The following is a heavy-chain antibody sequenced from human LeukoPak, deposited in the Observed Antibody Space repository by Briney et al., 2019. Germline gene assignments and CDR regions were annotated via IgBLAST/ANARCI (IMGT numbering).Heavy chain of an antibody. CDR2: ISGSGTSA. V-gene: IGHV3-23*01. CDR1: GFTFSTYA. Sequence: GGSLRLSCAASGFTFSTYAMSWVRQAPGKGLEWVSTISGSGTSAYYADSVKGRFTISRDGSKSTMYLQMNSLSGGDTAVYYCAKNSGSRFGWFDPWGQGTLVTVSS. J-gene: IGHJ5*02. D-gene: IGHD1-26*01. CDR3: AKNSGSRFGWFDP.